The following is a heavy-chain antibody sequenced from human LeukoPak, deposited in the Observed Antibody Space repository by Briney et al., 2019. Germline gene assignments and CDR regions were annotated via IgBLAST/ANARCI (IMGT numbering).Heavy chain of an antibody. Sequence: GGSLRLSCAASGFTFSSYAMHWVRQAPGKGLECVAVISYDGSNKDYADSVKGRFTISRDNSKNTLYLQMNRLRTEDTAVYYCASPFSGSYYSYFDYWGQGTLVTVSS. V-gene: IGHV3-30-3*01. CDR3: ASPFSGSYYSYFDY. CDR1: GFTFSSYA. J-gene: IGHJ4*02. CDR2: ISYDGSNK. D-gene: IGHD1-26*01.